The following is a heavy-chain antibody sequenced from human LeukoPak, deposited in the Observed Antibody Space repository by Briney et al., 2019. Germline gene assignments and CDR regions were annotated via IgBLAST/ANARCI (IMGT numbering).Heavy chain of an antibody. J-gene: IGHJ5*02. CDR1: SGSISSSSYY. V-gene: IGHV4-39*01. CDR2: IYYSGST. CDR3: ARHFVTFQAGESFDP. D-gene: IGHD3-16*01. Sequence: SETLSLTCTVSSGSISSSSYYWGWIRQPPGKGLEWIGSIYYSGSTYYNPSLKSRVTISVDTSKNQFSLKLSSVTAADTAVYYCARHFVTFQAGESFDPWGQGTLGTVSS.